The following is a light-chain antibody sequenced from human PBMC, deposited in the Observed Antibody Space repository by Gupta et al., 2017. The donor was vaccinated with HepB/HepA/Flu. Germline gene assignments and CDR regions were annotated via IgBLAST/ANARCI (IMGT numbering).Light chain of an antibody. Sequence: SVFTQPPSVSAAPQQKVTISCSGSSSNSGNKYVSWYQQLPGKAPKLLIYDINKRPSGITDRFSGSKSGNSATRGIPGLQIEDEADDYCGTWAISIRAVVFGGGTKLTVL. CDR2: DIN. CDR1: SSNSGNKY. V-gene: IGLV1-51*01. CDR3: GTWAISIRAVV. J-gene: IGLJ2*01.